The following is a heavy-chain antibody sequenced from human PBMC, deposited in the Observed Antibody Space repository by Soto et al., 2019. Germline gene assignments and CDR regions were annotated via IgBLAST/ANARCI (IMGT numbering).Heavy chain of an antibody. CDR3: AKDSVSYNRIYDAFDI. Sequence: VQLLESGGGLVQPGGSLRLSCEASGFTFSNYAMSWVRQAPGEGPEWVSTIGGGDDIFYADSVKGRFTISRDDSKNTMYLQMDNLRVEDTAIYFCAKDSVSYNRIYDAFDIWGQGTVVTVSS. CDR2: IGGGDDI. J-gene: IGHJ3*02. D-gene: IGHD1-26*01. V-gene: IGHV3-23*01. CDR1: GFTFSNYA.